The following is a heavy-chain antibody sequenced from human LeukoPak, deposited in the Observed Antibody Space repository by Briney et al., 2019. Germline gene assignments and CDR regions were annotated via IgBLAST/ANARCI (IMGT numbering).Heavy chain of an antibody. CDR3: ARDTTGTTPGY. J-gene: IGHJ4*02. V-gene: IGHV1-46*03. CDR1: GYTFTGYY. D-gene: IGHD1-7*01. Sequence: ASVKVSCKASGYTFTGYYMHWVRQAPGQGLEWMGIINPSGGSTSYAQKFQGRVTMTRDTSTSTVYMELSSLRSEDTAVYYCARDTTGTTPGYWGQGTLVTVSS. CDR2: INPSGGST.